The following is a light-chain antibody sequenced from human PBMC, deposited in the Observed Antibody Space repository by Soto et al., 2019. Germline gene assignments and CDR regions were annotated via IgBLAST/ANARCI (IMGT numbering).Light chain of an antibody. CDR1: QSVGSH. V-gene: IGKV3-11*01. J-gene: IGKJ2*01. Sequence: EIVLTQSPVTLSLSPGERATLSCRASQSVGSHFAWYQHKPGQAPRLLIYDASNRATGIPARFSGSGSGTDFNLTISSLDPEDFAIYYCQQRINSYTFGQGTMVDI. CDR3: QQRINSYT. CDR2: DAS.